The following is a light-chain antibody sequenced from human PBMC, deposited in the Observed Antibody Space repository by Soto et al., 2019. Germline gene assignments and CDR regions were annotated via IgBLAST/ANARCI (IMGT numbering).Light chain of an antibody. V-gene: IGKV3-11*01. CDR1: QSVSSY. Sequence: EIVLTQSPATLSLSPGERATLSCRASQSVSSYLAWYQQKPGQAPRLLIYDASNRATGIPARFSGSGSGTYFTLTISSLEPEDFAVYYCQQRSTWPPSITFGQGTRLEIK. CDR2: DAS. J-gene: IGKJ5*01. CDR3: QQRSTWPPSIT.